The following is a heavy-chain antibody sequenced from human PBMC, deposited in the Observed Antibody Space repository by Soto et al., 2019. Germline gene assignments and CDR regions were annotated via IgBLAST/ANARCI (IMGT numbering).Heavy chain of an antibody. CDR1: GFTFDDYA. Sequence: GGSLRLCCAASGFTFDDYAMHWVRQAPGKGLEWVSGISWNSGSIGYADSVKGRFTISRDNAKNSLYLQMNSLRAEDTALYYCAKCSSGWYREFDYWGQGTLVTVSS. J-gene: IGHJ4*02. CDR2: ISWNSGSI. V-gene: IGHV3-9*01. D-gene: IGHD6-19*01. CDR3: AKCSSGWYREFDY.